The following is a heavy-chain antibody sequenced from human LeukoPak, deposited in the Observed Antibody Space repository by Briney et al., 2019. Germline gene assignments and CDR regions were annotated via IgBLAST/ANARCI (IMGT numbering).Heavy chain of an antibody. V-gene: IGHV3-30*14. CDR1: GFTFSTYA. CDR3: ARERPSGSHLRYYGMDV. D-gene: IGHD3-10*01. CDR2: ISYDGRQK. J-gene: IGHJ6*02. Sequence: PGGSLRLSCAASGFTFSTYAMHWVRQAPGKGLEWVAVISYDGRQKYYADSVKGRFTISRDNSKNMLYLQMNSLRAEDTAVYYCARERPSGSHLRYYGMDVWGQGTTVTVSS.